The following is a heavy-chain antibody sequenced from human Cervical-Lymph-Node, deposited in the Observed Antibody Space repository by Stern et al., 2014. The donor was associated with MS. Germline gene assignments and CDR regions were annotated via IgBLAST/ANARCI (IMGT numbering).Heavy chain of an antibody. CDR3: AREEFGELTAYFDY. CDR2: ISSSSSYI. J-gene: IGHJ4*02. CDR1: GFTFSSYS. Sequence: EVQLGESGGGLVKPGGSLRLSCAAPGFTFSSYSMNWVRQAPGKGLEWVSFISSSSSYIYYADSVKGLFTISRDNAKNSLYLQMNSLRAEDTAVYYCAREEFGELTAYFDYWGQGTLVTVSS. D-gene: IGHD3-10*01. V-gene: IGHV3-21*05.